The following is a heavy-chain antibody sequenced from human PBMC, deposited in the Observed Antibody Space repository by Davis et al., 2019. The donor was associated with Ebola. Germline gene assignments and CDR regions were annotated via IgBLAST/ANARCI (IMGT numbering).Heavy chain of an antibody. CDR3: ARLLATVNHYFDY. J-gene: IGHJ4*02. CDR1: GGSFSGYY. D-gene: IGHD4-17*01. Sequence: SETLSLTCAVYGGSFSGYYWSWIRQPPGKGLEWIGEINHSGSTNYNPSLKSRVTISVDTSKNQFSLKLSSVTAADTAAYYCARLLATVNHYFDYWGQGTLVTVSS. V-gene: IGHV4-34*01. CDR2: INHSGST.